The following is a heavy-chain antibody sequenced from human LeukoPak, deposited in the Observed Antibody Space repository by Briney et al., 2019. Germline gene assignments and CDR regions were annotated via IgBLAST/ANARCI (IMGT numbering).Heavy chain of an antibody. V-gene: IGHV3-21*01. CDR1: GSTFSTYA. D-gene: IGHD5-12*01. CDR3: ARDVSGHDWDLFR. CDR2: ISSSGTYI. J-gene: IGHJ4*02. Sequence: PGGSLRLSCAASGSTFSTYAMTWVRQAPGKGLDWLSSISSSGTYIYYADSVKGRFTISRDNAKNSLYLQMNSLRVEDTAVYYCARDVSGHDWDLFRWGQGTLVTVSS.